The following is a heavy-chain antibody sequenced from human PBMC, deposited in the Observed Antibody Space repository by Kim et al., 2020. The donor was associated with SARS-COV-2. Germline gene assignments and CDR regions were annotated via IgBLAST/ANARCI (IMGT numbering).Heavy chain of an antibody. CDR2: IYYSGST. CDR3: ARLMSVVRVYFDY. Sequence: SETLSLTCTVSGGSISSSSYYWGWIRQPPGKGLEWIGSIYYSGSTYYNPSLKSRVTISVDTSKNQFSLKRSSVTAADTAVYYCARLMSVVRVYFDYWGQGTLVTVSS. CDR1: GGSISSSSYY. V-gene: IGHV4-39*01. J-gene: IGHJ4*02. D-gene: IGHD3-16*01.